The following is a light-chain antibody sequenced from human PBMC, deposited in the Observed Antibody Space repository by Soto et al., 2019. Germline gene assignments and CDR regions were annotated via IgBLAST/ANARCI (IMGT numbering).Light chain of an antibody. CDR3: ETWDSNTRV. CDR2: LESSGGY. J-gene: IGLJ2*01. CDR1: SGHRNYI. V-gene: IGLV4-60*03. Sequence: QPVLTQSSSASASLGSSVKLTCTLSSGHRNYIIAWHQQQPGKAPRYLMKLESSGGYNKGSGVPDRFSGSSSGADRYLTISALQSEDEADYYCETWDSNTRVFGGGTKLTVL.